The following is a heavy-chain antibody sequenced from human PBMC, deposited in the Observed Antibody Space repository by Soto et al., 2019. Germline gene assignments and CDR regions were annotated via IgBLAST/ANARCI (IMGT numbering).Heavy chain of an antibody. CDR1: GGSMSPYY. V-gene: IGHV4-59*01. J-gene: IGHJ4*02. D-gene: IGHD3-22*01. Sequence: PSETLSLTCTVSGGSMSPYYWSWIRQPPGKGLEWIGYIYYTGSTSYNPSLKSRVTISVDTSKTQFSLKLSSVTAADTALYYCARSFYESSGYYPLWGQGALVTVSS. CDR2: IYYTGST. CDR3: ARSFYESSGYYPL.